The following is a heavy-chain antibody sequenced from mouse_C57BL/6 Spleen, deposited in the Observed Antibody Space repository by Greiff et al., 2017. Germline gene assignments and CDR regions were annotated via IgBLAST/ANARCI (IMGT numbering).Heavy chain of an antibody. Sequence: EVQLQQSGPELVKPGASVKMSCKASGYTFTDYNMHWVKQSPGKSLEWIGYINPNTGGTRYNQKFKGKATLTVNKASSTAYMELRSLTSEDSAVYYGERVRDYCGSSYGWCFDVWGTGTTVTVSA. D-gene: IGHD1-1*01. J-gene: IGHJ1*03. CDR1: GYTFTDYN. CDR2: INPNTGGT. V-gene: IGHV1-22*01. CDR3: ERVRDYCGSSYGWCFDV.